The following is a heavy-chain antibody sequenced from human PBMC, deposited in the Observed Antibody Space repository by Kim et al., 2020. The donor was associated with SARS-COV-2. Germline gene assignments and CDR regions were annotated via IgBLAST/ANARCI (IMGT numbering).Heavy chain of an antibody. CDR3: ARDLKYDILTGYHSRASPLYYYYGMDV. D-gene: IGHD3-9*01. J-gene: IGHJ6*02. Sequence: GGSLRLSCAASGFTFSSYAMHWVRQAPGKGLEYVSAISSNGGSTYYANSVKGRFTISRDNSKNTLYLQMGSLRAEDMAVYYCARDLKYDILTGYHSRASPLYYYYGMDVWGQGTTVTVSS. V-gene: IGHV3-64*01. CDR2: ISSNGGST. CDR1: GFTFSSYA.